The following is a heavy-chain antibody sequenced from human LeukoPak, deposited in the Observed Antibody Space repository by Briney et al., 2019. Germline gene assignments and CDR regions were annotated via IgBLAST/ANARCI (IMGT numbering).Heavy chain of an antibody. D-gene: IGHD6-13*01. V-gene: IGHV1-2*02. Sequence: ASVKVSCKASGYTFTGYYLHWVRQAPGQGLEWMGWINPNSGGTNYAQKFQGRVTMTRDTSLSTAYMELSRLRSDDTAVYYCARDAIAAARFVFGWFDPWGQGTLVTVSS. CDR3: ARDAIAAARFVFGWFDP. CDR1: GYTFTGYY. CDR2: INPNSGGT. J-gene: IGHJ5*02.